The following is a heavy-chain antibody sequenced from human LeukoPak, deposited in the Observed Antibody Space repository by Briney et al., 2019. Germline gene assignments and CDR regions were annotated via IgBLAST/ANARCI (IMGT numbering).Heavy chain of an antibody. CDR2: ISSSGSTI. CDR1: GFTFSSYE. Sequence: GGSLRLSCAASGFTFSSYEMNWVRQAPGKGLEWVSYISSSGSTIYYADSVKGRFTISRDNVKNSLYLQMNSLRAGDTAVYYCARKGSHGDKYWYFDLWGRGTLVTVSS. D-gene: IGHD4-17*01. V-gene: IGHV3-48*03. J-gene: IGHJ2*01. CDR3: ARKGSHGDKYWYFDL.